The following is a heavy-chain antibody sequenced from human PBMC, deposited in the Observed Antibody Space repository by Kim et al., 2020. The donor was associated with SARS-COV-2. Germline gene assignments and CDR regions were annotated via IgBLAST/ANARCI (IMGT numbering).Heavy chain of an antibody. D-gene: IGHD6-13*01. CDR3: ATSAAAGRLYWFDP. V-gene: IGHV1-24*01. J-gene: IGHJ5*02. Sequence: AQKFRGRVTMTEDTSTDTAYMELSRLRSEDTAVYYCATSAAAGRLYWFDPWGQGTLVTVSS.